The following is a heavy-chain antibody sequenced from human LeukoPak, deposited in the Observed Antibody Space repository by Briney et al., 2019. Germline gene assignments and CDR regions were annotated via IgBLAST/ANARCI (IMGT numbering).Heavy chain of an antibody. Sequence: GGSLRLSCAASGFTFSNYWMSWVRQAPGKGLEWVANIKQDGSEKHYVDSVKGRFTISTDNAKNSMDLQMNSLRAEDTAVYYCAKALSRADYDYYYYYMDVWGKGTTVTVSS. CDR3: AKALSRADYDYYYYYMDV. J-gene: IGHJ6*03. V-gene: IGHV3-7*01. CDR1: GFTFSNYW. D-gene: IGHD4-17*01. CDR2: IKQDGSEK.